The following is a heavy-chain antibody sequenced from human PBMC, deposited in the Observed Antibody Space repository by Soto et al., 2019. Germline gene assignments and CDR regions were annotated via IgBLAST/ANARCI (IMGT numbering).Heavy chain of an antibody. CDR2: INSDGSST. J-gene: IGHJ6*03. CDR3: ARDGPYGSGNQYYYYYYYMDV. D-gene: IGHD3-10*01. Sequence: PGGSLRLSCAASGFTFSSYWMHWVRQAPGKGLVWVSRINSDGSSTSYADSVKGRFTISRDNAKNTLYLQMNSLRAEDTAVYYCARDGPYGSGNQYYYYYYYMDVWGKGTTVTVSS. V-gene: IGHV3-74*01. CDR1: GFTFSSYW.